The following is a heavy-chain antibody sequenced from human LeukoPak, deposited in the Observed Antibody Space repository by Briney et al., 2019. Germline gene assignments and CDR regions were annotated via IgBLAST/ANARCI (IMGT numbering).Heavy chain of an antibody. CDR3: ARDVWSGSYATLFGA. Sequence: PGGSLRLSCAASGFTFSSYSMNWVRQAPGKGLEWVSYISSSSSTIYYADSVKGRFTISRDNAKNSLYLQLNSLRAEDTAVYYCARDVWSGSYATLFGAWGQGTLVTVSS. V-gene: IGHV3-48*01. J-gene: IGHJ4*02. CDR1: GFTFSSYS. D-gene: IGHD1-26*01. CDR2: ISSSSSTI.